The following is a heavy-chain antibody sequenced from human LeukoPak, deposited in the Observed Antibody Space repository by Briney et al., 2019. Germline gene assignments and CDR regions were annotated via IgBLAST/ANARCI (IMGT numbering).Heavy chain of an antibody. J-gene: IGHJ4*02. CDR1: GFTFSSYG. Sequence: GGSLILSCAASGFTFSSYGMHWGRQAPGKGLEGVAVISYDGSSKYHADPVKGRFTISRDNSKNTLYLQMNSLRTEDTAVYYCAKDRQGAGDGSFDYWGQGTLVTVSS. D-gene: IGHD1-26*01. CDR2: ISYDGSSK. CDR3: AKDRQGAGDGSFDY. V-gene: IGHV3-30*18.